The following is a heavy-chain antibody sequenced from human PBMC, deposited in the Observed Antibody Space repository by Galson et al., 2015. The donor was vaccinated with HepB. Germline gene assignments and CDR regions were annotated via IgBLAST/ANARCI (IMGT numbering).Heavy chain of an antibody. CDR2: ISSYNGDT. D-gene: IGHD1-26*01. CDR1: GYTFTTHG. V-gene: IGHV1-18*01. Sequence: QSGAEVKKPGASVKVSCKASGYTFTTHGISWVRQAPGQGLEWMGWISSYNGDTRYAQKFQDRVIMTTDTSTSTAYMELTGLRSDDTAVYYCARDGSQKWEILLGYWGQGALVTVSS. J-gene: IGHJ4*02. CDR3: ARDGSQKWEILLGY.